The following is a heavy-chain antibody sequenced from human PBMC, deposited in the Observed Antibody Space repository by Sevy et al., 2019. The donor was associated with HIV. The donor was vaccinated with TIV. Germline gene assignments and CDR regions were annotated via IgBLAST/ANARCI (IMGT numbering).Heavy chain of an antibody. J-gene: IGHJ3*01. CDR3: ARDNGEGHWNYGAFDF. V-gene: IGHV3-33*01. Sequence: GGSLRLSCAASGFTFSSYGMHWVRQAPGKGLEWVAVIWYDGSNKYYADSVKGRFTISRDNSKNTLYLQMNSLRAEDTAVYYCARDNGEGHWNYGAFDFWGQGTMVTVSS. D-gene: IGHD1-7*01. CDR2: IWYDGSNK. CDR1: GFTFSSYG.